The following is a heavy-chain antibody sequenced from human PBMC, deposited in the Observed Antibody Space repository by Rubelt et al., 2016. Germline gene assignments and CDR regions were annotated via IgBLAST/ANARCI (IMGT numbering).Heavy chain of an antibody. J-gene: IGHJ2*01. CDR2: IPSRIGTI. D-gene: IGHD5-18*01. CDR1: GFSLSGYS. CDR3: FDL. V-gene: IGHV3-48*01. Sequence: EVQMVESGGGLVQPGGSLSLSCSASGFSLSGYSMDWVRQVPGKGLEWISYIPSRIGTIYYANSVDLPMDGLKAWCRGVNCCAANGDTAACWRANWYFDLGGRGTLVTVSS.